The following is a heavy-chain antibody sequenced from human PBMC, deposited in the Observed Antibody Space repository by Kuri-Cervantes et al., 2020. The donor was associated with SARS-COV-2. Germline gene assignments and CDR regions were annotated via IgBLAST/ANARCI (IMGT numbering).Heavy chain of an antibody. Sequence: GSLRLSCAVYDGSFSGYYWSWIRQPPGKGLVWSGEINQGGGTNYNPSLMIRVTISVDTYKDQFSLKLRSVTAADTAVYYCARGVRFLDPKYYYFYYYMDVWGKGTTVTVSS. D-gene: IGHD3/OR15-3a*01. J-gene: IGHJ6*03. V-gene: IGHV4-34*01. CDR2: INQGGGT. CDR1: DGSFSGYY. CDR3: ARGVRFLDPKYYYFYYYMDV.